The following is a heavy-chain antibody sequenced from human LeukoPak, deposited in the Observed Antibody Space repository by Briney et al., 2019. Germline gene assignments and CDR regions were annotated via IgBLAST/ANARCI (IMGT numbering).Heavy chain of an antibody. J-gene: IGHJ3*02. V-gene: IGHV1-46*01. CDR2: IIPSDGFT. Sequence: ASVKVSCKASGYTFSSYYVHWVRQAPGQGLEWMGMIIPSDGFTSYAQKFQGRVTMTRDMSTSTVYMELSSLRSEYTAVYYCARHKVDYYDSSGYPIRPIDDAFDIWGQGTMVTVPS. CDR3: ARHKVDYYDSSGYPIRPIDDAFDI. CDR1: GYTFSSYY. D-gene: IGHD3-22*01.